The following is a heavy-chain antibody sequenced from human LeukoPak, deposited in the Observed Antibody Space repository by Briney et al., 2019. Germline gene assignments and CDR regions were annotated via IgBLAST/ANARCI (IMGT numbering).Heavy chain of an antibody. D-gene: IGHD6-19*01. J-gene: IGHJ5*01. CDR2: ISGSGGYT. V-gene: IGHV3-23*01. CDR3: AKDRQWLVRWWDS. CDR1: GFTFSDYA. Sequence: GGSLRLSCAASGFTFSDYAMSWVRQAPGKGLEWVSGISGSGGYTYYAVSVQGRFTISRDSSKNTLYLHMNSLRAEDTAVYYCAKDRQWLVRWWDSWGQGTLVSVS.